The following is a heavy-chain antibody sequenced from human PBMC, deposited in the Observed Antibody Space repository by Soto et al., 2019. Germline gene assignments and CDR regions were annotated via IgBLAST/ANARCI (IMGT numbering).Heavy chain of an antibody. V-gene: IGHV4-39*01. Sequence: SETLSLTCTVSGGSISSSSYYWGWIRQPPGKGLEWIGSIYYSGSTYYNPSLKSRVTISVDTSKNQFSLKLSSVTAADTAVYYCARQRIQLWLGWFDPWGQGTLVTVS. CDR1: GGSISSSSYY. D-gene: IGHD5-18*01. J-gene: IGHJ5*02. CDR3: ARQRIQLWLGWFDP. CDR2: IYYSGST.